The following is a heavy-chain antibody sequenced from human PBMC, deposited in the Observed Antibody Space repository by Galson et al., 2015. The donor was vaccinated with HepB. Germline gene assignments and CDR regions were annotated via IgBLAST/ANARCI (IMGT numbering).Heavy chain of an antibody. CDR2: IYPGDSEI. D-gene: IGHD3-16*01. J-gene: IGHJ6*02. CDR1: GYSFTSYW. V-gene: IGHV5-51*01. Sequence: QSGAEVKKPGESLKISCKGSGYSFTSYWIGWVRQKPGKGLECMGIIYPGDSEIRSSPSFQGQVTMSVDKSITTAYLQWSSLKAADTAMYYCERLGHEHYNYYGMDVWGQGTTVTVSS. CDR3: ERLGHEHYNYYGMDV.